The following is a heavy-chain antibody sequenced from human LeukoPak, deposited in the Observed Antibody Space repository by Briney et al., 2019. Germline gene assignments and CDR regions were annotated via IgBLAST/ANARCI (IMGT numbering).Heavy chain of an antibody. CDR2: INPNSGGT. J-gene: IGHJ4*02. D-gene: IGHD6-13*01. CDR3: ARESIAAAGAIKFDY. Sequence: ASVKVSCKASGYTFTGYYMHWARQAPGQGLEWMGWINPNSGGTNYAQKFQGRVTMTRDTSISTAYMELSRLRSDDTAVYYCARESIAAAGAIKFDYWGQGTLVTVSS. V-gene: IGHV1-2*02. CDR1: GYTFTGYY.